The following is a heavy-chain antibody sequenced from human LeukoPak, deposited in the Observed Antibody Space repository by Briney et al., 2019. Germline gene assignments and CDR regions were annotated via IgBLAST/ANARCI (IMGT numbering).Heavy chain of an antibody. Sequence: SETLSLTCTVSSGSISSYYWSWIRQPPGKRLEWIGEIHYSGSSNYNPSLKSRVTISVDRSKNQFSLKLSSVTAADTAVYYCARGWLDSWGQGTLVTVSA. CDR1: SGSISSYY. CDR2: IHYSGSS. CDR3: ARGWLDS. J-gene: IGHJ4*02. V-gene: IGHV4-59*01. D-gene: IGHD5-12*01.